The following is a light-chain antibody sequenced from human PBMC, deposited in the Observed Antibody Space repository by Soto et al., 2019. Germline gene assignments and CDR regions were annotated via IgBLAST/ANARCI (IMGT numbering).Light chain of an antibody. Sequence: EIVLTQSPGTLSLSPGERATLSCRASQSVSSSYLAWYQQKPGQAPRRLIDFASRRATGIPYRFCGIGSGTDGALASSRMEPEDFAVYYCQQYGSSRTLGQGTKVEIK. CDR1: QSVSSSY. CDR2: FAS. CDR3: QQYGSSRT. J-gene: IGKJ1*01. V-gene: IGKV3-20*01.